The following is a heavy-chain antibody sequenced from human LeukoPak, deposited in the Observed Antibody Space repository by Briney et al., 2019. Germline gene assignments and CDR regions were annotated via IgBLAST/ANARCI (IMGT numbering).Heavy chain of an antibody. D-gene: IGHD2-2*01. V-gene: IGHV1-2*02. CDR1: GYTFTSYY. Sequence: GASVKVSCKASGYTFTSYYMHWVRQAPGQGLEWMGWINPNSGGTNYAQKFQGRVTMTRDTSISTAYMELSRLRSDDTAVYYCARVPRGHCSSTSCVNFGYFDLWGRGTLVTVSS. CDR2: INPNSGGT. CDR3: ARVPRGHCSSTSCVNFGYFDL. J-gene: IGHJ2*01.